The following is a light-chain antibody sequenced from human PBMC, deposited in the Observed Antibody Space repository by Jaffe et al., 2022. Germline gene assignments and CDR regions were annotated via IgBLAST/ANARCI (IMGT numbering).Light chain of an antibody. CDR3: MQALQTPWT. J-gene: IGKJ1*01. V-gene: IGKV2-28*01. CDR1: QSLLHSNGYNY. Sequence: DIVMTQSPLSLPVTPGEPASISCTSSQSLLHSNGYNYLDWYLQKPGQSPQLLIYLGSNRASGVPDRFSGSASGTDFTLKISRVEAEDVGVYYCMQALQTPWTFGQGTKVEVK. CDR2: LGS.